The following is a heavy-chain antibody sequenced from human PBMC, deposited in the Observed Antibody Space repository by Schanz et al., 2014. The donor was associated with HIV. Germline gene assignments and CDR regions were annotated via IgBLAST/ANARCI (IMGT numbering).Heavy chain of an antibody. J-gene: IGHJ4*02. V-gene: IGHV3-21*04. Sequence: EVQLVESGGGPVKPGGSVRLSCAASGFTFSSYRMNWVRQAPGKGLEWVSCISSSGTYIYYADSVKGRFTISRDNTKSSLYLQMNSLRAEDTAVYYCARVKGAVDYWGQGTLVTVSS. CDR3: ARVKGAVDY. CDR2: ISSSGTYI. CDR1: GFTFSSYR.